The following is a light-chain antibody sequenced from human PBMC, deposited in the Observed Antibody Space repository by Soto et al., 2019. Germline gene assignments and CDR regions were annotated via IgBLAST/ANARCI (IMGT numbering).Light chain of an antibody. CDR2: SSS. Sequence: AIRMTQSPSSLSASVGDRVTITCRASQHIRNDLGWYQQKPGRAPKLLIYSSSTLQSGVPSRFNGSRSGTDFPLSISSLQPEDFATYFCLQDYAFPWTFGQGTNVEVK. J-gene: IGKJ1*01. CDR3: LQDYAFPWT. V-gene: IGKV1-6*01. CDR1: QHIRND.